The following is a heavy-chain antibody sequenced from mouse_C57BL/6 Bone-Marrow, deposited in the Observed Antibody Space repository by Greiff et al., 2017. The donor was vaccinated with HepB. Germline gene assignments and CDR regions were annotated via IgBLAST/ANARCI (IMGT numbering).Heavy chain of an antibody. J-gene: IGHJ4*01. V-gene: IGHV1-15*01. CDR3: TSGAMDY. CDR2: IDPETGGT. Sequence: VQLQQSGAELVRPGASVTLSCKASGYTFTDYEMHWVKQTPVHGLEWIGAIDPETGGTAYNQKFKGKAILTADKSSSTAYMALRSLTSEDSAVYYCTSGAMDYWGQGTSVTVSA. CDR1: GYTFTDYE.